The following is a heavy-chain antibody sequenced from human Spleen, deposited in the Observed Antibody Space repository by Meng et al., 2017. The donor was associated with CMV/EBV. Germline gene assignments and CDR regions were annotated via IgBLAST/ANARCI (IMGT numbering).Heavy chain of an antibody. V-gene: IGHV4-34*11. J-gene: IGHJ4*02. Sequence: QVPLQQWGAGRLKPPATLSLTCAVYGGSFSGYYWSWIRQPPGKGLEWIGYIHYSGTTYYNPSLKSRIAISLDTSKNQFSLNLNSVTAADAAVYYCARDSPGGYGYFDYWGQGTLVTVSS. CDR2: IHYSGTT. D-gene: IGHD5-12*01. CDR3: ARDSPGGYGYFDY. CDR1: GGSFSGYY.